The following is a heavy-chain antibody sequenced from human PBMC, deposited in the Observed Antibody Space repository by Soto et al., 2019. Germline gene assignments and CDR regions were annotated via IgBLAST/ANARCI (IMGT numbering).Heavy chain of an antibody. CDR3: AKAGEYYDILTGPPDY. CDR1: GFTFSSYG. J-gene: IGHJ4*02. V-gene: IGHV3-30*18. CDR2: ISYDGSNK. Sequence: GGSLRLSCAASGFTFSSYGMHWVRQAPGKGLEWVAVISYDGSNKYYADSVKGRFTISRDNSKSTLYLQMNSLRAEDTAVYYCAKAGEYYDILTGPPDYWGQGTLVTVSS. D-gene: IGHD3-9*01.